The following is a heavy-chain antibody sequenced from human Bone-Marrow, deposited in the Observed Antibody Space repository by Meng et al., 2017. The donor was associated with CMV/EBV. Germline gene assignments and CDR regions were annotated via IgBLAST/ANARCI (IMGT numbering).Heavy chain of an antibody. CDR1: GFTFSTYG. CDR3: AKSRDDSTSCFEI. CDR2: IWYDGSNE. V-gene: IGHV3-33*06. J-gene: IGHJ1*01. Sequence: GESLKISCAASGFTFSTYGMHWVRQAPGKGLEWVAIIWYDGSNEQYADSVKGRFTISRDNSKNTLYLQMNSLRAEDTAVYYCAKSRDDSTSCFEIWGQGTLVTVSS. D-gene: IGHD2-2*01.